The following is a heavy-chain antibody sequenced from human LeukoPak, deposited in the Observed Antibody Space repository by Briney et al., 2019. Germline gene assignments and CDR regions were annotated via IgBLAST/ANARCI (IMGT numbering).Heavy chain of an antibody. J-gene: IGHJ3*02. CDR1: GFTFDDYA. Sequence: GGSLRLSCAASGFTFDDYAMHWVRQAPGKGLEWVSGISWNSGSIGHADSVKGRFTISRDNAKNSLYLQMNSLRAEDTALYYCASLLAAFDIWGQGTMVTVSS. CDR2: ISWNSGSI. V-gene: IGHV3-9*01. CDR3: ASLLAAFDI.